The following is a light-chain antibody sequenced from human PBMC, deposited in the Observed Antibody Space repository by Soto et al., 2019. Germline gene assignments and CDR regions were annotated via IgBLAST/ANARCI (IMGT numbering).Light chain of an antibody. CDR2: DAS. CDR3: HQYESSSWT. CDR1: QSISSSH. V-gene: IGKV3-20*01. J-gene: IGKJ1*01. Sequence: EIVLTQFPGTLSLSPGARATLSCRASQSISSSHLAWYQQKPGQAPSLLIYDASIRVSGIPERFRGTGSGTDFTLIISSLEPDDFAVYFCHQYESSSWTFGQGTTVEIK.